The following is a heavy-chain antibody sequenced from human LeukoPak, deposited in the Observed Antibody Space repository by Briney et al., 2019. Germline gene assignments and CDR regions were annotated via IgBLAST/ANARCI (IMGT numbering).Heavy chain of an antibody. CDR3: ARLGSSSWYDVFYYFDY. D-gene: IGHD6-13*01. CDR1: GYSFTSYW. CDR2: IYPGDSDT. J-gene: IGHJ4*02. V-gene: IGHV5-51*01. Sequence: GESLKISCKGSGYSFTSYWIGWVRQMPGKGLEWMGIIYPGDSDTRYSPSFQGQVTISADKSISTAYLQRSSLKASDTAMYYCARLGSSSWYDVFYYFDYWGQGTLVTVSS.